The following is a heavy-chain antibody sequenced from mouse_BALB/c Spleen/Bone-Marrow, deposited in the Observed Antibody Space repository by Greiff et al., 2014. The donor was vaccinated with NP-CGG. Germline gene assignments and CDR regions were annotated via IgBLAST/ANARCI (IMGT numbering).Heavy chain of an antibody. J-gene: IGHJ3*01. Sequence: VQLQQSGAELVKPGASVKLSCTASGFNIKDTYMHWVKQRPEQGLEWIGRIDPANGNTKYDPKFQGKATITADTSSNTAYLQLSSLTSEDTAVYYRAPYYYGSSSFAYWGQGTLVTVSA. D-gene: IGHD1-1*01. V-gene: IGHV14-3*02. CDR3: APYYYGSSSFAY. CDR2: IDPANGNT. CDR1: GFNIKDTY.